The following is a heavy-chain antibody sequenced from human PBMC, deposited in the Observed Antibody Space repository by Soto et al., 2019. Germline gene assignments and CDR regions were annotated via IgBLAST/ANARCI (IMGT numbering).Heavy chain of an antibody. CDR2: INHSGST. Sequence: KTSETLSLTCAVYGGSFSGYYWSWIRQPPGKXLEWIGEINHSGSTDYNPSLKSRVTISVDTSKNQFSLKLSSVTAADTAVYYCARGRRRPSSTSGWYPFDIWGQGTMVTVSS. CDR3: ARGRRRPSSTSGWYPFDI. V-gene: IGHV4-34*01. D-gene: IGHD2-2*01. J-gene: IGHJ3*02. CDR1: GGSFSGYY.